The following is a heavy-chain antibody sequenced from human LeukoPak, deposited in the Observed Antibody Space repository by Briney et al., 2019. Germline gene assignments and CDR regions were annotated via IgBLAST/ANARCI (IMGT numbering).Heavy chain of an antibody. CDR2: AYSGVNA. CDR3: AREKSGTLTRAYYYIDV. CDR1: GDSMHSYY. V-gene: IGHV4-4*07. Sequence: PSETLSLTCTVSGDSMHSYYWSWIRQSPEKGLEWIGRAYSGVNAYSNPSPQRRVTISVDKLNNHFSLDLASVTAADTALYYCAREKSGTLTRAYYYIDVWGRGITVTVSS. D-gene: IGHD1-26*01. J-gene: IGHJ6*03.